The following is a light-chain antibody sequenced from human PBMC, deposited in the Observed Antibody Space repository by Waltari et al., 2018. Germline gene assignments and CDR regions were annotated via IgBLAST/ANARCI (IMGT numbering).Light chain of an antibody. Sequence: DIVMTQSPDSLAVSLGERATINCKSSQSVLYSSNNKNYLAWYQQKPGQPPKLLIYWASSRESWVPDRFSGSGSGTDFTLTISSLQAEDVAVYYCQQYLLAPRTFVLGTKVEIK. CDR3: QQYLLAPRT. J-gene: IGKJ1*01. CDR2: WAS. CDR1: QSVLYSSNNKNY. V-gene: IGKV4-1*01.